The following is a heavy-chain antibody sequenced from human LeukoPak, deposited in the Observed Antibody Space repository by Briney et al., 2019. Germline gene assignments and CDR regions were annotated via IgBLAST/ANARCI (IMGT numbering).Heavy chain of an antibody. J-gene: IGHJ4*02. V-gene: IGHV3-11*04. D-gene: IGHD1-26*01. CDR2: ISTSGSTI. Sequence: PGGSLRLSCAASGFTFSDYYMSWIRQAPGKGLEWVSYISTSGSTIQYADSVKGRFTISRDNSKNTLYLQMNSLRAEDTAVYYCAMGMETFDYWGQGTLVTVSS. CDR1: GFTFSDYY. CDR3: AMGMETFDY.